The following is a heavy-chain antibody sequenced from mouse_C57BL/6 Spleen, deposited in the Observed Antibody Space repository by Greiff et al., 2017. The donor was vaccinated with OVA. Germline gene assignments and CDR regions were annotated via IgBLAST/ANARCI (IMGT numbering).Heavy chain of an antibody. D-gene: IGHD2-3*01. CDR3: ARSDYDGYYVGAMDY. Sequence: QVQLQQSGAELARPGASVKMSCKASGYTFTSYTMHWVKQRPGQGLEWIGYINPSSGYTKYNQKFKDKATLTAVKSSSTAYMQLSSLTSEDSAVYYCARSDYDGYYVGAMDYWGQGTSVTVSS. J-gene: IGHJ4*01. CDR1: GYTFTSYT. CDR2: INPSSGYT. V-gene: IGHV1-4*01.